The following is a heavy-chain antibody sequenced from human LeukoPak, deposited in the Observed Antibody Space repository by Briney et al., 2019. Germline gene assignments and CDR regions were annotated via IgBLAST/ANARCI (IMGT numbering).Heavy chain of an antibody. D-gene: IGHD6-19*01. V-gene: IGHV4-34*01. CDR2: INHSGST. CDR3: ARGPRGVGMAGTFDY. J-gene: IGHJ4*02. Sequence: PSETLSLTCAVYGESFSSYYWSWIRQPPGKGLEWIGEINHSGSTNYNPSRKGRVTLSVDTYKNQFSLKLTSVTAADTAVYYCARGPRGVGMAGTFDYWGQETLVTVSS. CDR1: GESFSSYY.